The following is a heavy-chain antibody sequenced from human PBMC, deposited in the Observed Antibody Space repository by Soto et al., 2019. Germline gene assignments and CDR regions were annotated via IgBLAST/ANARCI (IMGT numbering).Heavy chain of an antibody. CDR3: SSTLAAALGY. CDR2: ISYDGSNK. V-gene: IGHV3-30-3*01. D-gene: IGHD6-13*01. J-gene: IGHJ4*02. CDR1: GFTFSSYA. Sequence: PGGSLRLSCAASGFTFSSYAMHWVRQAPGKGLEWVAVISYDGSNKYYADSVKGRFTISRDNSKNTLYLQMNSLRAEDTAVYYCSSTLAAALGYWGQGTLVTVS.